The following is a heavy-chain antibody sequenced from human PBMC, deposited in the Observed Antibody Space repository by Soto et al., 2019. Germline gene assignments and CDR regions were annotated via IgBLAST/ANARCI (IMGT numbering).Heavy chain of an antibody. Sequence: ASVKVSCKASGYTFTSYGISWVRQAPGQGLEWMGWISAYNGNTKYSQKFQGRVTITRDTSASTAYMELSSLRSEDTAVYYCARGFTLWFDPWGQGSLVTVSS. CDR2: ISAYNGNT. CDR1: GYTFTSYG. D-gene: IGHD3-16*01. CDR3: ARGFTLWFDP. V-gene: IGHV1-18*01. J-gene: IGHJ5*02.